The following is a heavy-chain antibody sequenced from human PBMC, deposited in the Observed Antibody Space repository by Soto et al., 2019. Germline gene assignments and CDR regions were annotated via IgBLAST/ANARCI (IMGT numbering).Heavy chain of an antibody. CDR3: AKEGEHSSGWANFDY. J-gene: IGHJ4*02. V-gene: IGHV3-23*01. Sequence: EVQLLESGGGLVQPGGSLRLSCAAYGFTFSSYAMSWIRQAPGKGLEWVSAISGSGGSKYYADSVKVPFTIPRDNSKNTLYLQMTSLRAEDTAVYYCAKEGEHSSGWANFDYWGQGTLVTVSS. CDR1: GFTFSSYA. CDR2: ISGSGGSK. D-gene: IGHD6-19*01.